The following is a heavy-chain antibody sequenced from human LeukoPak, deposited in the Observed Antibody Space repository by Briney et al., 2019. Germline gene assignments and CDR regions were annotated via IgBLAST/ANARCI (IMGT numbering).Heavy chain of an antibody. CDR1: GGSFSGYY. CDR3: ARGANWYYFDY. D-gene: IGHD1-1*01. J-gene: IGHJ4*01. Sequence: SETLSLTCTVSGGSFSGYYWSWIRKTPGKGLEWIGEIDSGGVTNYHPSPESRVTISLDTSKDRFSLDLRSLTAADTAVYYCARGANWYYFDYWGHGTLVTVSS. CDR2: IDSGGVT. V-gene: IGHV4-34*01.